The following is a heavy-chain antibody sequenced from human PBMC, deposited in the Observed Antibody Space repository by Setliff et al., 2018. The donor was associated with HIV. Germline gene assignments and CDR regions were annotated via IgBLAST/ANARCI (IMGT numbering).Heavy chain of an antibody. CDR1: GGSISSSDYY. V-gene: IGHV4-39*07. CDR2: IHHTGRT. Sequence: SETLSLTCTVSGGSISSSDYYWGWIRQPPGKGLEWIGSIHHTGRTYYNPSLKSRITISLDTSKNQYSLKLTPVTAADTAVYYCARGSSSGTDLAVLWGQGTLVTVSS. CDR3: ARGSSSGTDLAVL. J-gene: IGHJ4*02. D-gene: IGHD3-22*01.